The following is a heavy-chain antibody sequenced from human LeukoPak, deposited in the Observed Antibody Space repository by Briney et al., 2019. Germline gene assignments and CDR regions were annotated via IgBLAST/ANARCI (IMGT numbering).Heavy chain of an antibody. Sequence: ASVKVSCKASGYTFISYDINWVRQATGQGLEWMGWMNPNSGNTGYAQKFQGRVTMTRNTSISTAYMELSSLRSEDTAVYYCAGDKSSSWYVYYYYGMDVWGQGTTVTVSS. CDR3: AGDKSSSWYVYYYYGMDV. CDR1: GYTFISYD. V-gene: IGHV1-8*01. D-gene: IGHD6-13*01. J-gene: IGHJ6*02. CDR2: MNPNSGNT.